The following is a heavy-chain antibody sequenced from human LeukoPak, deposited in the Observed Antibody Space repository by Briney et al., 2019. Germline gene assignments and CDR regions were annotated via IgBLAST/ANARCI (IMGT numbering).Heavy chain of an antibody. V-gene: IGHV3-7*03. CDR2: IKEDGSRR. CDR1: GFSLSGYW. J-gene: IGHJ4*02. Sequence: GGSLRLSCTASGFSLSGYWMSWVRQAPGKGPEWLANIKEDGSRRYYSESVRGRFTISRDNSENSLYLQMNSLRAEDTAVYYCATHWRGRWGQGTLVTVYS. D-gene: IGHD1-1*01. CDR3: ATHWRGR.